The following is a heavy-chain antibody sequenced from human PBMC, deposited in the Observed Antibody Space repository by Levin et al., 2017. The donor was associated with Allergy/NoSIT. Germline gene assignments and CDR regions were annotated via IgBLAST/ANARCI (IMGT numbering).Heavy chain of an antibody. CDR1: SSSISSGYY. J-gene: IGHJ4*02. D-gene: IGHD3-10*01. V-gene: IGHV4-38-2*02. Sequence: SETLSLTCAVSSSSISSGYYWGWIRQPPGKGLEWIGSSYHRGSTYYNPSLKSRVTISIDASKNQFSLKLSSVTAADTAVYYCARDSNYYGSGSYYDYWGQGTLVTVSS. CDR2: SYHRGST. CDR3: ARDSNYYGSGSYYDY.